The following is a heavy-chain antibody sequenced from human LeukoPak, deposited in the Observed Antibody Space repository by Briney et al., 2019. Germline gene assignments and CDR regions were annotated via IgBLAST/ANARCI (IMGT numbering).Heavy chain of an antibody. J-gene: IGHJ4*02. CDR2: ISGSGGST. V-gene: IGHV3-23*01. CDR1: GFTFSSYA. CDR3: AKHLVGARTFEY. D-gene: IGHD1-26*01. Sequence: GGSLRLSCAASGFTFSSYAMSWVRQAPGKGLEWVSAISGSGGSTYYADSVKGRFTISRDNPKNTLYLQMNSLRAEDTAEYYCAKHLVGARTFEYWGQGTLVTVSS.